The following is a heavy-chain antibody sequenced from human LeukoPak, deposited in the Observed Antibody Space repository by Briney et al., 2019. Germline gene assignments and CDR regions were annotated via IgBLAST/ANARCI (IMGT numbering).Heavy chain of an antibody. D-gene: IGHD1-26*01. V-gene: IGHV3-53*01. CDR2: IYSGGST. Sequence: PGGSLRLSCAASGFSVSSNYMSWVRQAPGKGLEWVSVIYSGGSTYYADSVKGRLTISRDSSKNTLYVQMNSLRAEDTAVYYRASEIGGPTVWGQGTLVTVSS. CDR1: GFSVSSNY. J-gene: IGHJ4*02. CDR3: ASEIGGPTV.